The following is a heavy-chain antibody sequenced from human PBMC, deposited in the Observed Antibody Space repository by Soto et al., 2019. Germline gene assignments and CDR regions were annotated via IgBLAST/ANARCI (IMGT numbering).Heavy chain of an antibody. CDR3: AHRRPDTGTSYVLV. CDR2: IYWDGDK. V-gene: IGHV2-5*02. D-gene: IGHD3-16*01. CDR1: GFSLATTGEG. Sequence: QITLKESGPTLVKPTQTLTLTCTFSGFSLATTGEGLAWIRQPPGKALEWLALIYWDGDKRYTPSLKSRLTITKDTSKNQVVLTMTNMDPVDTATYYCAHRRPDTGTSYVLVWGQGTLVTVSS. J-gene: IGHJ4*02.